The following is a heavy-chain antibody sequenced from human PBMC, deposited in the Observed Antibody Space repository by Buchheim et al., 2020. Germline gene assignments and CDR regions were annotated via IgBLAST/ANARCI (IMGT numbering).Heavy chain of an antibody. J-gene: IGHJ5*02. CDR1: GFIFSDYQ. D-gene: IGHD3-16*01. CDR3: ARDRRQRVGDNWFDP. V-gene: IGHV3-11*04. Sequence: QVQLVESGGGLVKPGGSLRLSCVGSGFIFSDYQMSWVRKAPGKSLEWLSYISTTGRTTFYADSVRGRCTISRDNSKNTLYLQMNSLRAEDTAVYYCARDRRQRVGDNWFDPWGQGTL. CDR2: ISTTGRTT.